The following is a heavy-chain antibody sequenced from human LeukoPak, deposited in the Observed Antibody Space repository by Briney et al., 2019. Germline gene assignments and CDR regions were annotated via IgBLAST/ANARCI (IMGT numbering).Heavy chain of an antibody. Sequence: GGSLRLSCAASGFTVSSYYMNWVRQAAGKELEWVSVIYTGGGRYYADSVRGRFTISRDTSKNMVFLQMNSLRVEDTAVYYCARGIDYWGRGTLVTVSS. CDR3: ARGIDY. CDR2: IYTGGGR. CDR1: GFTVSSYY. V-gene: IGHV3-53*01. J-gene: IGHJ4*02.